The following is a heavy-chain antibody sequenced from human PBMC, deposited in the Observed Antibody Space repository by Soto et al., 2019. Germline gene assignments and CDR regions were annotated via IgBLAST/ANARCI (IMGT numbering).Heavy chain of an antibody. V-gene: IGHV4-59*08. J-gene: IGHJ5*01. D-gene: IGHD3-22*01. Sequence: ENLSLTCTVSGDTRTSYYWGWIRQPPGKGLEWIGHIHNSATSTHNPSLNGRVTISIDMSKKQFSLKLTSVSSADTCVYSCTRDFYDSVGYTWFDSWNEGTPVTVYS. CDR3: TRDFYDSVGYTWFDS. CDR2: IHNSATS. CDR1: GDTRTSYY.